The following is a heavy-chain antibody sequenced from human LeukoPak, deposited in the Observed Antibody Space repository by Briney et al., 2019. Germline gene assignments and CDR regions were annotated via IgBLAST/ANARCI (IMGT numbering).Heavy chain of an antibody. V-gene: IGHV1-69*10. Sequence: GASVKVSCKTTGDTLDTYGIAWVRQAPGQGLEWMGRIIPRMGRILPISGMKNYAQKFQGRLTIIADTSTGTIHMELSSLRSEDTAIYYCVREQLNYRGLGGDLGGAESPFEYHFYAMDVWGQGTTVTVSS. CDR1: GDTLDTYG. D-gene: IGHD2-21*01. J-gene: IGHJ6*02. CDR3: VREQLNYRGLGGDLGGAESPFEYHFYAMDV. CDR2: IIPRMGRILPISGMK.